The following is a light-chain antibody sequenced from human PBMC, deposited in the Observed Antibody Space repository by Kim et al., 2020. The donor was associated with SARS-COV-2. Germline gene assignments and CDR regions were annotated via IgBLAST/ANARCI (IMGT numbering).Light chain of an antibody. Sequence: SYELTQPPSVSVSPGQTASITCSGNKLGDKYACWYQQKPGQSPVLVIYQDSVRPSGIPERFSGSNSGSTATLTISGTQAMDEADYYCQAWDSSTAVFGGGTPLTVL. CDR1: KLGDKY. J-gene: IGLJ3*02. CDR2: QDS. CDR3: QAWDSSTAV. V-gene: IGLV3-1*01.